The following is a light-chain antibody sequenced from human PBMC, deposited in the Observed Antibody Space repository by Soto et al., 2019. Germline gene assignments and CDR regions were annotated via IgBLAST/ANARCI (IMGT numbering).Light chain of an antibody. Sequence: EIVMTQSPATLSVSPGERATLSCRASQGISRNLAWYQQKPGQAPRLLIYGASTRATGIPARFSGSRSGAEFTLTINSXQSEDFAVYYCQPYNNWPLTFGGGTKVDIK. V-gene: IGKV3D-15*01. CDR3: QPYNNWPLT. CDR2: GAS. CDR1: QGISRN. J-gene: IGKJ4*01.